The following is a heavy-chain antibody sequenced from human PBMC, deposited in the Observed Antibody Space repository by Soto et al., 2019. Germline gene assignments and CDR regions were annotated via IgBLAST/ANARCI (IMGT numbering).Heavy chain of an antibody. CDR1: GYTFTSYY. D-gene: IGHD3-9*01. CDR3: ARGEEVRYFDWLSQDLDY. J-gene: IGHJ4*02. Sequence: SVKVSCKASGYTFTSYYMHWVRQAPGQGLEWMGWINPNSGGTNYAQKFQGRVTMTRDTSISTAYMELSRLRSDDTAVYYCARGEEVRYFDWLSQDLDYWGQGTLVTVYS. V-gene: IGHV1-2*02. CDR2: INPNSGGT.